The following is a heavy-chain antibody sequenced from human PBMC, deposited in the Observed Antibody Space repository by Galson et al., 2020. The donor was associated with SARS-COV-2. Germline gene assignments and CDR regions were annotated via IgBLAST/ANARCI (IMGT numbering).Heavy chain of an antibody. Sequence: SETLSLTCTVSGGSINNYFWSWIRQPPGKGLEWIGYITYSGRTNYNPSLKSRVTISLDTSQNQFSLSLNSVTAADTAVYYCASQTIFGVVAYFQHWGQGTQVIVSS. D-gene: IGHD3-3*01. CDR1: GGSINNYF. V-gene: IGHV4-59*01. CDR3: ASQTIFGVVAYFQH. J-gene: IGHJ1*01. CDR2: ITYSGRT.